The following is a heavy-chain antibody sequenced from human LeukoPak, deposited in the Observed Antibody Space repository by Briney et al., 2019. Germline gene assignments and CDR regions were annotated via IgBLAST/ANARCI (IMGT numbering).Heavy chain of an antibody. D-gene: IGHD5-12*01. Sequence: SDTLSLTCAVSGYSITSSSWWGWIRQPPGKGLEWIGYIYYSGSTYYDPSLKSRVTISVDTSKNQFSLKLSSVTAADTAVYYCARALAFSGYSLDYWGQGTLVTVSS. CDR1: GYSITSSSW. CDR3: ARALAFSGYSLDY. CDR2: IYYSGST. J-gene: IGHJ4*02. V-gene: IGHV4-28*03.